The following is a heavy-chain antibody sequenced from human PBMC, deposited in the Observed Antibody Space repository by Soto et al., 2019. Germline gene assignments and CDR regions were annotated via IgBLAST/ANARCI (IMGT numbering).Heavy chain of an antibody. CDR1: GYTFTSYG. J-gene: IGHJ4*02. CDR2: ISAYNGNT. Sequence: GSVKVSCKASGYTFTSYGISWVRQAPGQGLEWMGWISAYNGNTNYAQKLQGRVTMTTDTSTSTAYMELRSLRSDDTAVYYCARGPLISPKTGTPTYFDYWGQGTLVTVSS. CDR3: ARGPLISPKTGTPTYFDY. D-gene: IGHD1-7*01. V-gene: IGHV1-18*01.